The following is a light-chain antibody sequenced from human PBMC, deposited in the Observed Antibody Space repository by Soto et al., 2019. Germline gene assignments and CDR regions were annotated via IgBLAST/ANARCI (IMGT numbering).Light chain of an antibody. CDR2: GAS. V-gene: IGKV3-20*01. CDR3: QQYGSSPT. CDR1: QSMGSN. Sequence: DIVLTQSPDTLSVSPGERATLSCRASQSMGSNVAWYQQKPGQAPRLLIYGASSRATGIPDRFSGSGSGTDFTLTISRLEPEDFAVYYCQQYGSSPTFGQGTKVDIK. J-gene: IGKJ1*01.